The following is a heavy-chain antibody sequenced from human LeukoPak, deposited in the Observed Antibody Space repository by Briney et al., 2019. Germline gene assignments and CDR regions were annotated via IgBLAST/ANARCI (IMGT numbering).Heavy chain of an antibody. Sequence: TGGSLRLSCAASGFTFSDYYMSWIRQAPGKGLEWVSYISSSGSTIYYADSVKGRFTISRDNSKNTLYLQMNSLRAEDTAVYYCARDPYYYDSSGYWDYWGQGTLVTVSS. V-gene: IGHV3-11*04. CDR1: GFTFSDYY. CDR2: ISSSGSTI. J-gene: IGHJ4*02. D-gene: IGHD3-22*01. CDR3: ARDPYYYDSSGYWDY.